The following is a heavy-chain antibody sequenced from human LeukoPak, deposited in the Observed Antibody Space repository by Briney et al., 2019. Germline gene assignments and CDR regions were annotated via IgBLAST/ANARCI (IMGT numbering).Heavy chain of an antibody. V-gene: IGHV3-23*01. CDR3: AKGGIAAAGTSVDWFDP. CDR1: GFTFSSYA. J-gene: IGHJ5*02. CDR2: ISGSGGST. Sequence: GGSLRLSCAASGFTFSSYAMSWVRQAPGKGLEWVSAISGSGGSTYYADSVKGRLTISRDNSKNTLYLQMNSLRAEDTAVYYCAKGGIAAAGTSVDWFDPWGQGTLVTVSS. D-gene: IGHD6-13*01.